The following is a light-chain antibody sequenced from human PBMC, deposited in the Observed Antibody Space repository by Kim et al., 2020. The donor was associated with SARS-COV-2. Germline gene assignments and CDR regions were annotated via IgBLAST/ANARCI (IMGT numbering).Light chain of an antibody. J-gene: IGKJ2*01. Sequence: DIQMTQSPSTLSASVGDRVTITCRASQSISTWLAWYQQKPGKAPKLLIYKASSLEGGVPSRFSGSGSGTDFTLTISSLQPDDFATYYCQQYDGYLYTFGQGTKLEI. CDR2: KAS. V-gene: IGKV1-5*03. CDR3: QQYDGYLYT. CDR1: QSISTW.